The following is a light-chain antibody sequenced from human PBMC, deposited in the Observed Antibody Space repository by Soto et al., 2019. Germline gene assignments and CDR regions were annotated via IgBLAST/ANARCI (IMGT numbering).Light chain of an antibody. J-gene: IGKJ5*01. V-gene: IGKV1-9*01. CDR1: QGINSY. CDR2: AAS. Sequence: IQLTQSPSSLSASVGDRVTITCRASQGINSYLAWYQQKPGKAPELLIYAASTLQSGVPTRFSGSGSGTDLPLTISSLQPENFATYSCQQLNAYPITFGHGTRLEIK. CDR3: QQLNAYPIT.